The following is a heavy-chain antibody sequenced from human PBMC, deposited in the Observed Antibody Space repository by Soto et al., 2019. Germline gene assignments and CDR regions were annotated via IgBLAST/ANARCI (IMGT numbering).Heavy chain of an antibody. CDR1: GFTFSSYS. CDR3: ARESEDLTSNFDY. J-gene: IGHJ4*02. V-gene: IGHV3-21*06. CDR2: ISSSSSYI. Sequence: EGSLSLSCAASGFTFSSYSMNWVRQAPGKGLEWVSSISSSSSYIYYADSVKGRFTISRDNAKNSLYLEMNSLRAEDTAVYYCARESEDLTSNFDYWGQGTLVTVSS.